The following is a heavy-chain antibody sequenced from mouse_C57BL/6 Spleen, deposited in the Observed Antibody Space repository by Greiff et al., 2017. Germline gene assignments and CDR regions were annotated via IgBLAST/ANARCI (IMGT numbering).Heavy chain of an antibody. D-gene: IGHD1-1*01. J-gene: IGHJ4*01. CDR3: ARQAHYYGSTHYAMDY. V-gene: IGHV5-15*04. Sequence: EVMLVESGGGLVQPGGSLKLSCAASGFTFSDYGMAWVRQAPRKGPEWVAFISNLAYSIYYADTVTGRFTISSENAKNTLYLEMSSLRSEDTAMYYCARQAHYYGSTHYAMDYWGQGTSVTVSS. CDR1: GFTFSDYG. CDR2: ISNLAYSI.